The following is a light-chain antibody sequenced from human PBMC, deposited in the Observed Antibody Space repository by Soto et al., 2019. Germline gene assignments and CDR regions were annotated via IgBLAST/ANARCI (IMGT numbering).Light chain of an antibody. CDR2: DAS. CDR3: HQYCSSLLYT. Sequence: EIVLTQSPATLSLSPGERATLSCGASQSVSNNYLAWYQQKPGLAPRLLIYDASSRATGIPDRFSGSGSGTECMPPISLLDPEDFGGYNCHQYCSSLLYTFGQETRQQIK. CDR1: QSVSNNY. V-gene: IGKV3D-20*01. J-gene: IGKJ2*01.